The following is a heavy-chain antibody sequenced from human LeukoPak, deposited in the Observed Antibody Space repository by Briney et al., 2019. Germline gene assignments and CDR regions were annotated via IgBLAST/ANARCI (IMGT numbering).Heavy chain of an antibody. Sequence: GGSLRLSCAAPGFTFSDYYMSWIRQAPGKGLEWVSYISSSGSTIYYADSVKGRFTISRDNAKNSLYLQMNSLRAEDTAVYYCARAPTSSSVAGTPYYFDYWGQGTLVTVSS. CDR1: GFTFSDYY. D-gene: IGHD6-19*01. CDR3: ARAPTSSSVAGTPYYFDY. V-gene: IGHV3-11*01. CDR2: ISSSGSTI. J-gene: IGHJ4*02.